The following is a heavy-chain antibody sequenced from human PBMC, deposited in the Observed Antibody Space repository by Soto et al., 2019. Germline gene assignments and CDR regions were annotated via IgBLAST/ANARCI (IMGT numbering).Heavy chain of an antibody. CDR3: ARGYSYGYDAFDI. CDR2: ISSNGGST. CDR1: GFTFSSYA. Sequence: GGSLRLSCAASGFTFSSYAMHWVRQAPGKGLEYVSAISSNGGSTYYANSVKGRFTISRDNSKNTLYLQMGSLRAEDMAVYYCARGYSYGYDAFDIWGQGTMVTVSS. D-gene: IGHD5-18*01. J-gene: IGHJ3*02. V-gene: IGHV3-64*01.